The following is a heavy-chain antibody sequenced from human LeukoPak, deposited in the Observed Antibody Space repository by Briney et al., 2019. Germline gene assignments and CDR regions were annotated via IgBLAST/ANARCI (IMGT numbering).Heavy chain of an antibody. CDR1: GYTFTSYG. D-gene: IGHD2-8*01. Sequence: ASVKVSCKASGYTFTSYGISWVRQAPGQGLERMGWISAYNGNTNYAQKLQGRVTMTTDTSTSTAYMELRSLRSDDTAVYYCARVLCTIGVCYSFGYYYYYMDVWGKGTTVTVSS. CDR3: ARVLCTIGVCYSFGYYYYYMDV. J-gene: IGHJ6*03. V-gene: IGHV1-18*01. CDR2: ISAYNGNT.